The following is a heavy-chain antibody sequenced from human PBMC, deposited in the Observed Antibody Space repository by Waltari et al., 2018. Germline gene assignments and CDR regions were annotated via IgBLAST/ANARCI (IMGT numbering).Heavy chain of an antibody. J-gene: IGHJ4*02. CDR2: INPRSGVT. V-gene: IGHV1-2*02. D-gene: IGHD2-15*01. Sequence: QVQLVQSGAEVRKPGASVRVSCKASGYTFTDYFLHWFRHAPGQRREWMGWINPRSGVTSYAQKFQGRVTMTRDRSFGTVYIDLSSLKSDDTALYYCARDRRVDGVVDYDYWGQGTLVTVSS. CDR3: ARDRRVDGVVDYDY. CDR1: GYTFTDYF.